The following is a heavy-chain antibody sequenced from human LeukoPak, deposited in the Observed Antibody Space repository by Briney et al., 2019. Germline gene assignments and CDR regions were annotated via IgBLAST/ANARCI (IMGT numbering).Heavy chain of an antibody. V-gene: IGHV4-39*07. CDR3: ARLRATVASFDY. CDR2: IYYSGST. CDR1: GGSISSSSYY. J-gene: IGHJ4*02. D-gene: IGHD4-23*01. Sequence: PSETLSLTCTVSGGSISSSSYYWGWIRQPPGKGLEWIGSIYYSGSTYYNPSLKSRVTISVDTSKNQFSLKLSSVTAADTAVYYCARLRATVASFDYWGQGTLVTVSS.